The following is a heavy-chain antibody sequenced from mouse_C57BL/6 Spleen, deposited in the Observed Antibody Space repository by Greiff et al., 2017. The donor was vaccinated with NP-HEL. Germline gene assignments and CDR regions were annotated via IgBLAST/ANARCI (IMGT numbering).Heavy chain of an antibody. CDR3: VFDYDGGSPFAY. CDR2: IFPGSGST. D-gene: IGHD1-1*01. Sequence: VQLQQSGPELVKPGASVTISCKASGYTFTDYYINWVKQRPGQGLEWIGWIFPGSGSTYYNEKFKGKAILTVDKSSSTAYMLLRSLTSEDSAVYFCVFDYDGGSPFAYWGQGTLVTVSA. J-gene: IGHJ3*01. V-gene: IGHV1-75*01. CDR1: GYTFTDYY.